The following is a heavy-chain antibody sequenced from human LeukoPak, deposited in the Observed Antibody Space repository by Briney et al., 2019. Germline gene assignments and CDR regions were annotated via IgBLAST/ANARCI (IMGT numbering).Heavy chain of an antibody. D-gene: IGHD2-21*02. V-gene: IGHV3-7*01. Sequence: GGSLRLSCAASGFTFNLYWMAWVRQAPGKGLEWVANIKEDGSGKYYVDSVKGRFTISRDNAKNSLYLQMNSLRAEDTAVYYCARAHVTGVDAFDIWGQGTMVTVSS. CDR3: ARAHVTGVDAFDI. J-gene: IGHJ3*02. CDR2: IKEDGSGK. CDR1: GFTFNLYW.